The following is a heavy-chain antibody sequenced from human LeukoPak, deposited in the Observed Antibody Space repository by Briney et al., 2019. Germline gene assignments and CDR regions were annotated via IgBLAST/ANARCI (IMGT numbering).Heavy chain of an antibody. V-gene: IGHV3-23*01. CDR1: GFTFSSYS. D-gene: IGHD3-10*01. CDR2: ISGRGTST. J-gene: IGHJ5*01. Sequence: PGGSLRLSCAASGFTFSSYSMSWVRQAPGKGLEWVSAISGRGTSTYYADSVKGRFTISRDNSKNTLYLQMNSPTAEDTAVYYCAKVGAIDYYGSGSHFDFWGQGTLVTVSS. CDR3: AKVGAIDYYGSGSHFDF.